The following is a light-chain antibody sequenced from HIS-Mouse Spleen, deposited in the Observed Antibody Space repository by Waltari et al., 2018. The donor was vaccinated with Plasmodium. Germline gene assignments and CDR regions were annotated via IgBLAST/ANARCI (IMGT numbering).Light chain of an antibody. J-gene: IGLJ2*01. V-gene: IGLV3-19*01. CDR1: SLRSYS. CDR3: NSRDSSGNHVV. Sequence: SSELTQDPAVSVALGQTVRLTCQGASLRSYSASWYQQKPGQAPVLVIYGKNNRPSGIPDRFSGSSSGNTASLTITGAQAEDEADYYCNSRDSSGNHVVFGGGTKLTVL. CDR2: GKN.